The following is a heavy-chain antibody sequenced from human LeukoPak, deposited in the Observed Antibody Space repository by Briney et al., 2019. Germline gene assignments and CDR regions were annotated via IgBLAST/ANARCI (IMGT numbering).Heavy chain of an antibody. Sequence: PGGSLRLSCAASGFTVSSNYMSWVRQAPGKGLEWVSVIYSGGSTYYADSVKGRFTISRDNSKNTLYLQMNSLRAEDTAVYYCARARTPVAAGIDVWGQGTTVIVSS. J-gene: IGHJ6*02. CDR3: ARARTPVAAGIDV. D-gene: IGHD6-19*01. CDR1: GFTVSSNY. CDR2: IYSGGST. V-gene: IGHV3-66*01.